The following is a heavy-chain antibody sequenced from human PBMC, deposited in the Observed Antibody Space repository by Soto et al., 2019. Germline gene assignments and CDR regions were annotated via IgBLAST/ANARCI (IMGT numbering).Heavy chain of an antibody. D-gene: IGHD6-13*01. Sequence: GGSLRLSCAASGFTFSSYGMHWVRQAPGKGLEWVAVISYDGSNKYYADSVKGRFTISRDNSKNTLYLQMNSLRAEDTAVYYCAKDLWIAAAGEPDYWGQGTLVTVSS. CDR2: ISYDGSNK. CDR1: GFTFSSYG. CDR3: AKDLWIAAAGEPDY. J-gene: IGHJ4*02. V-gene: IGHV3-30*18.